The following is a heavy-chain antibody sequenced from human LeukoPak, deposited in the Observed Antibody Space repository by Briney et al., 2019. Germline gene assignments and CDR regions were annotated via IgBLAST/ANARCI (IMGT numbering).Heavy chain of an antibody. D-gene: IGHD6-19*01. J-gene: IGHJ5*02. CDR3: ARRGYSGGWNGDWFDH. Sequence: PPETPCLTSTVPRGSISTGSSYSGWVSQPPGNWMEWSVSIYYGATTYNNPSLKSRATISVTTSKNQCSLKLSSVTPADPAVSYCARRGYSGGWNGDWFDHWGQGTLVAVSS. CDR1: RGSISTGSSY. CDR2: IYYGATT. V-gene: IGHV4-39*01.